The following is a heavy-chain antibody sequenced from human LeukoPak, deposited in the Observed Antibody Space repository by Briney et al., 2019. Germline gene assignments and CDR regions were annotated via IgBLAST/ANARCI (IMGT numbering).Heavy chain of an antibody. CDR1: GGSFSGYY. CDR2: IYYSGST. V-gene: IGHV4-34*01. Sequence: SETLSLTCAVYGGSFSGYYWSWIRQPPGKGLEWIGSIYYSGSTYYNPSLKSRVTISVDTSKNQFSLKLSSVTAADTAVYYCARDTMIVVVNTDYWGQGTLVTVSS. CDR3: ARDTMIVVVNTDY. D-gene: IGHD3-22*01. J-gene: IGHJ4*02.